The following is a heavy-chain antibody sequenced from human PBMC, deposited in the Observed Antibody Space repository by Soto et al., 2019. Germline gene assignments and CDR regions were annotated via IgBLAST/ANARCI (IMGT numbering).Heavy chain of an antibody. D-gene: IGHD2-2*01. CDR2: INPQTGGT. V-gene: IGHV1-2*02. J-gene: IGHJ6*02. CDR1: GYTFTGYY. Sequence: GASVKVSCEXSGYTFTGYYIHWVREAPGQGLEWMGWINPQTGGTSYAQKFQGRVTLSRDTSINTAYLELSRLTFDDAAVYFCARERYQVISDGMDVWGQGTTVTVSS. CDR3: ARERYQVISDGMDV.